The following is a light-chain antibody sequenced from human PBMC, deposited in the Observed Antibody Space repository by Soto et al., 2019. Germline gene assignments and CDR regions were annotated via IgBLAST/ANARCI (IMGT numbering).Light chain of an antibody. CDR3: QQSSNIPWT. CDR2: SAS. Sequence: DIQMTQSPSSLSASVGDSVTITCRTSQHVDRYLSWYQQIPGRAPKLLIYSASSSVSGVPPRFRGSASGKEFTLSISSLQHEDVATYFCQQSSNIPWTFGQGTKVEMK. J-gene: IGKJ1*01. V-gene: IGKV1-39*01. CDR1: QHVDRY.